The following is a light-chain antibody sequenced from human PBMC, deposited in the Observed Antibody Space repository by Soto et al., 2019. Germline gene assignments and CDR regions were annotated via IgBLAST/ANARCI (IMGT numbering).Light chain of an antibody. CDR3: QQYATSPLT. CDR2: DAS. CDR1: QSVSRNY. Sequence: VLTQTPGTLSLSPGESATLSCRASQSVSRNYLAWYQQKPGQAPRLLIFDASTRAPGIPDRVSGSGSEADVTLTISRLEAEDFAVYHCQQYATSPLTFGGGTKLEIK. V-gene: IGKV3-20*01. J-gene: IGKJ4*01.